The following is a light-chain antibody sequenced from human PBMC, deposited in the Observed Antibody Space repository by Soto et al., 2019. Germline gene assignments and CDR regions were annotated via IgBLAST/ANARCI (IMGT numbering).Light chain of an antibody. CDR3: SSYTSSSTVYV. CDR2: EVD. Sequence: QSALTQPASVSGSPGQSITISCTGTSSDVGGYNYVSWYQQNPGKAPKLMICEVDNRPSGVSNRFSGSKSGNTASLTISGLQAEDEADYYCSSYTSSSTVYVFGTGTKLTVL. CDR1: SSDVGGYNY. J-gene: IGLJ1*01. V-gene: IGLV2-14*01.